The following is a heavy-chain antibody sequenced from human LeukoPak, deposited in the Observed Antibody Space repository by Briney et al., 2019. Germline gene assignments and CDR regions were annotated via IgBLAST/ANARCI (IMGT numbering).Heavy chain of an antibody. Sequence: GGSLRLSCAASGFTFSSYAVSWVRQAPGKGLEWVSAISGSGGSTYYADSVKGRFTISRDNSKNTLYLQMNSLRAEDTAVYYCAKLESYSSGWHQITGHFDYWGQGILVTVSS. J-gene: IGHJ4*02. CDR1: GFTFSSYA. V-gene: IGHV3-23*01. CDR3: AKLESYSSGWHQITGHFDY. CDR2: ISGSGGST. D-gene: IGHD6-19*01.